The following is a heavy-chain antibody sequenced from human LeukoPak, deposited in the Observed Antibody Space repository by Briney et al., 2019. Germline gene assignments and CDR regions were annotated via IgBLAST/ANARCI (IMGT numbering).Heavy chain of an antibody. V-gene: IGHV3-23*01. CDR1: GFTFSSYA. J-gene: IGHJ4*02. Sequence: GGSLRLSWAASGFTFSSYAMSWVRQAPGKGLEWVSAISGSGGSTYYADSVKGRFTISRDNSKNTLYLQMNSLRAEDTAVYYCAKDHHLYPTTSFDYWGQGTLVTVTS. D-gene: IGHD3-16*01. CDR3: AKDHHLYPTTSFDY. CDR2: ISGSGGST.